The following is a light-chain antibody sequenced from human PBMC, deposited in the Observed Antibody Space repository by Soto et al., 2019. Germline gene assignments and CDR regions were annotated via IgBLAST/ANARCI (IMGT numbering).Light chain of an antibody. V-gene: IGKV1-27*01. Sequence: DIQMTQSPSSLSASVGDSVTITCRASQGISNYLAWYQQKPGKVPKLLIYAASTLQSGIPSRFSGSGSGTDFTITIRSLQPEDVATYYCQKYNIAPWTFGQGTKVEIK. CDR1: QGISNY. CDR3: QKYNIAPWT. J-gene: IGKJ1*01. CDR2: AAS.